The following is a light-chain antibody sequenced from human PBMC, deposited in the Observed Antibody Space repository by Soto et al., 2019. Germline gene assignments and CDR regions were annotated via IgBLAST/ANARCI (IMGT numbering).Light chain of an antibody. CDR3: QQRSNWPPN. Sequence: EIVLTQSPATLSLSPGERATLSCRASQSVSSYLAWYQQKPGQAPRVLIYDASNRATGIPARFSGSGSGTDFTLTISSLEPEDVAVYYCQQRSNWPPNFGQGTRLEI. V-gene: IGKV3-11*01. CDR1: QSVSSY. J-gene: IGKJ5*01. CDR2: DAS.